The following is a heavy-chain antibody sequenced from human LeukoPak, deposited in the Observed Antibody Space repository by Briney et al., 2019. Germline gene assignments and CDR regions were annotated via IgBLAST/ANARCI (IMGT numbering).Heavy chain of an antibody. D-gene: IGHD2-15*01. CDR2: IWYDGSNK. V-gene: IGHV3-33*06. J-gene: IGHJ4*02. CDR1: GFTFSSYG. Sequence: GGSLRLSCAASGFTFSSYGMHWVRQAPGKGLEWVAVIWYDGSNKYYADSVKGRFTISRGNSKNTLYLQMNSLRAEDTAVYYCAKGLDWYCSGGSCYNIDYWGQGTLVTVSS. CDR3: AKGLDWYCSGGSCYNIDY.